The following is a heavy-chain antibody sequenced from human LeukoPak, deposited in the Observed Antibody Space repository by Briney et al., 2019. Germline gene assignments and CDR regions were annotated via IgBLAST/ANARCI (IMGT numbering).Heavy chain of an antibody. CDR3: ARDPYDHVDTAMVLPDY. J-gene: IGHJ4*02. D-gene: IGHD5-18*01. CDR2: IYDSGST. Sequence: SETLSLTCTVSGGSIRSSYYYWGWIRQPPGKGVEGFGSIYDSGSTYYNPSLKSRVTIAVDTSKNQFSLKLNSVTAADTAVYYCARDPYDHVDTAMVLPDYWGQGTLVTVSS. V-gene: IGHV4-39*02. CDR1: GGSIRSSYYY.